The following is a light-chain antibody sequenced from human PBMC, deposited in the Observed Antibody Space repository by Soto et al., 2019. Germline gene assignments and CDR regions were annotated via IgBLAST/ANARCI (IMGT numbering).Light chain of an antibody. J-gene: IGKJ2*01. CDR1: QSVLYSSNNKNY. CDR3: QQYNRTPYT. Sequence: DIVLTQSPDSLAVSLGERATINCKSSQSVLYSSNNKNYLAWYQQKPGQPPKLLIYWASTRESGVPDRFSGSWSGTDLSRTIRSLQAEDVAVYYCQQYNRTPYTFGQGAKMEIK. V-gene: IGKV4-1*01. CDR2: WAS.